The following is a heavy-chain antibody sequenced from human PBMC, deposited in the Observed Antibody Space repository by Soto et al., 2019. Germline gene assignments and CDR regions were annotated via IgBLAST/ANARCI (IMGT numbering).Heavy chain of an antibody. CDR1: GFTFSNAW. D-gene: IGHD3-10*01. CDR3: TTWPSYGSDY. J-gene: IGHJ4*02. CDR2: IKSKTAGGTT. Sequence: EVQLVESGGGLVKPGGSLRLSCAASGFTFSNAWMNWVRQAPGKGLEWVGRIKSKTAGGTTDYAAPVKGRFTISRGDSKSTLYLQMNSLKTEDTAVYYCTTWPSYGSDYWGQGTLVTVSS. V-gene: IGHV3-15*07.